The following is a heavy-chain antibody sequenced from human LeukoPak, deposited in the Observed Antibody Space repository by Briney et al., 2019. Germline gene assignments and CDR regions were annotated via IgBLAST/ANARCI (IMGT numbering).Heavy chain of an antibody. J-gene: IGHJ4*02. V-gene: IGHV4-38-2*02. D-gene: IGHD4-23*01. CDR3: ARESSVGVTARTFFDY. CDR2: INHSGST. CDR1: GYSISSGYY. Sequence: SETLSLTCAVSGYSISSGYYWGWIRQPPGKGLEWIGEINHSGSTNYNPSLKSRVTISVDTSKNQFSLKLSSVTAADTAVYYCARESSVGVTARTFFDYWGQGTLVTVSS.